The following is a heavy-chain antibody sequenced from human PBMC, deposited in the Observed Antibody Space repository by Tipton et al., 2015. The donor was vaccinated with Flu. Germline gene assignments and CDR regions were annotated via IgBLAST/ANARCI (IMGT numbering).Heavy chain of an antibody. D-gene: IGHD3-3*01. CDR3: GGSIFEDYYYYYYMDV. J-gene: IGHJ6*03. CDR1: GGSFSGYY. V-gene: IGHV4-34*01. Sequence: TLSLTCAVYGGSFSGYYWSWIRQPPGKGLEWIGEINHSGSTNYNPSLKSRVTISVDTSKNQFSLKLSSVTAADTAVYYCGGSIFEDYYYYYYMDVWGKGTTVTVSS. CDR2: INHSGST.